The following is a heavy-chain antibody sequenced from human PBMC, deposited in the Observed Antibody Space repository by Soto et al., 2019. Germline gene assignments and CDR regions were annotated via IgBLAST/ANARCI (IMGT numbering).Heavy chain of an antibody. J-gene: IGHJ6*02. CDR2: IYNGGRP. D-gene: IGHD5-18*01. V-gene: IGHV3-53*02. Sequence: EMQLVETGGDLIQPGGSLRLSCAASGFTVRTNFMNWVRQAPGKGLEWVSIIYNGGRPDYADSVKGRFTVSRDNSKNTLYLQMNSLRVEDTGVYYCAREEGSAYNFGCGMDVWGQGTTVTVSS. CDR1: GFTVRTNF. CDR3: AREEGSAYNFGCGMDV.